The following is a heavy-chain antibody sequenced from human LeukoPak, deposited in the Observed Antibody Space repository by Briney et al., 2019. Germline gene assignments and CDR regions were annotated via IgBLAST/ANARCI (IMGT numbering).Heavy chain of an antibody. CDR3: ARDSYDFWSGYYTFDP. CDR2: IHHSGST. V-gene: IGHV4-38-2*02. CDR1: GYSISSGYY. Sequence: KTSETLSLTCTVSGYSISSGYYWGWIRQPPGKGLEWIGSIHHSGSTYYNPSLKSRVTISVDTSKNQFSLKLSSVTAADTAVYYCARDSYDFWSGYYTFDPWGQGTLVTVSS. J-gene: IGHJ5*02. D-gene: IGHD3-3*01.